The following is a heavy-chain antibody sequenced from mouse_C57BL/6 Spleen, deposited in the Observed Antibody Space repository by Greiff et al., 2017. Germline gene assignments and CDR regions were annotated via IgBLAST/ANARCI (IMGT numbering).Heavy chain of an antibody. D-gene: IGHD1-1*01. V-gene: IGHV1-22*01. CDR2: INPNNGGT. CDR3: ARGGFTTVAPSY. Sequence: VQLQQSGPELVKPGASVKMSCKASGYTFTDYNMHWVKQSHGKSLEWIGYINPNNGGTSYNQKFKGKATLTVNKSSSTAYMELRSLTSEDSAVYYCARGGFTTVAPSYWGQGTTLTVSS. CDR1: GYTFTDYN. J-gene: IGHJ2*01.